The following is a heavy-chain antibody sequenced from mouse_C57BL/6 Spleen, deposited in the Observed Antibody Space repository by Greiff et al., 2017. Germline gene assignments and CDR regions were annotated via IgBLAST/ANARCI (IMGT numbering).Heavy chain of an antibody. Sequence: QVQLQQSGAELARPGASVKLSCKASGYTFTSYGISWVKQRTGQGLEWIGEIYPRSGNTYYNEKFKGKATLTADKSSSTAYMELRSLTSEDSAVYFCARVGAQATLWYFDVWGTGTTVTVSS. D-gene: IGHD3-2*02. CDR2: IYPRSGNT. CDR1: GYTFTSYG. V-gene: IGHV1-81*01. J-gene: IGHJ1*03. CDR3: ARVGAQATLWYFDV.